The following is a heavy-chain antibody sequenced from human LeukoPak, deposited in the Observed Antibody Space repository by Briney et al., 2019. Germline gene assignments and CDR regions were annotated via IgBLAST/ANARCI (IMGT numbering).Heavy chain of an antibody. J-gene: IGHJ4*02. V-gene: IGHV3-23*01. D-gene: IGHD1-26*01. Sequence: GGSLRLSCAASGFTFDNYRMSWVRQAPGRGLEWVSTVNADGGNTYYADSVKGRFTISRGNSKSTLILQMNSLRVEDTALYYCTKRVKYGGTWDHFADWGQGTLVTVSS. CDR3: TKRVKYGGTWDHFAD. CDR1: GFTFDNYR. CDR2: VNADGGNT.